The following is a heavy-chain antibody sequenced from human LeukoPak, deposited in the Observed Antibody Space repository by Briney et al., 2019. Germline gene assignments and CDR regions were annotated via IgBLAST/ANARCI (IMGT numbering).Heavy chain of an antibody. D-gene: IGHD3-9*01. CDR3: ARHNGFDRGYYYYMDV. CDR1: GGFINNY. V-gene: IGHV4-4*07. CDR2: VYTSGIT. J-gene: IGHJ6*03. Sequence: SETLSLTCTVSGGFINNYWSWIRQPAGKGLEWIGRVYTSGITNYNPSLKSRLTMSVDTSKNQFSLKLTSVTAADTAVYYCARHNGFDRGYYYYMDVWGKGTTVTVSS.